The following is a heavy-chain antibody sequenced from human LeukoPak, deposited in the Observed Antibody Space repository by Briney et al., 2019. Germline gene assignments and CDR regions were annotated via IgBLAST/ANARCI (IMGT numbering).Heavy chain of an antibody. CDR3: AKDRNGKWYPRGSFDY. CDR1: GGSISSSSYY. D-gene: IGHD2-2*01. V-gene: IGHV3-23*01. J-gene: IGHJ4*02. CDR2: ISGSGGST. Sequence: ETLSLTCTVSGGSISSSSYYWGWVRQAPGKGLEWVSAISGSGGSTYYADSVKGRFTISRDNSKNTLYLQMNSLRAEDTAVYYCAKDRNGKWYPRGSFDYWGQGTLVTVSS.